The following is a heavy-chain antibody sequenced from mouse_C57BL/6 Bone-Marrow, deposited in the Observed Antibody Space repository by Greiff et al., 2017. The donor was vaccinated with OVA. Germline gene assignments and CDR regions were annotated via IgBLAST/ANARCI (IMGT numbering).Heavy chain of an antibody. V-gene: IGHV5-6*01. CDR2: ISSGGSYT. Sequence: EVHLVESGGDLVKPGGSLKLSCAASGFTFGSYGMSWVRQTPDKRLEWVATISSGGSYTYYPDSVKGRFTISRDNAKNTLYLQMSSLKSEDTAMYYCARQGTGTVDYWGQGTTLTVSS. J-gene: IGHJ2*01. CDR1: GFTFGSYG. D-gene: IGHD4-1*01. CDR3: ARQGTGTVDY.